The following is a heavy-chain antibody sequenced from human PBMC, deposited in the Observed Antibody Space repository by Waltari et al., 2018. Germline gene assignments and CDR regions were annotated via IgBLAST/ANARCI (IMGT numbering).Heavy chain of an antibody. V-gene: IGHV1-2*04. CDR3: AREAAGTSGLDY. D-gene: IGHD3-3*01. Sequence: QVQLVQSGAEVKKPGASVKVSCKASGYTFTGYYMHWVRQAPGQGREWIGWINPNSGGTNYAQKFQGWVTMTRDTSISTAYMELSRLRSDDTAVYYCAREAAGTSGLDYWGQGTLVTVSS. CDR1: GYTFTGYY. CDR2: INPNSGGT. J-gene: IGHJ4*02.